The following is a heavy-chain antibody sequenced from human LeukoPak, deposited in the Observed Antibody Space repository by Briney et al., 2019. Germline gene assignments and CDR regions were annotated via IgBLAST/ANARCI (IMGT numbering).Heavy chain of an antibody. CDR2: IYYSGST. V-gene: IGHV4-59*01. D-gene: IGHD5-12*01. CDR1: GGSISSYY. J-gene: IGHJ4*02. CDR3: ARARYSGYDFDY. Sequence: SETLSLTYTVSGGSISSYYWSWIRQPPGKGLEWIGYIYYSGSTNYNPSLKSRVTISVDTSKNQFSLRLSSVTAADTAVYYCARARYSGYDFDYWGQGTLVTVSS.